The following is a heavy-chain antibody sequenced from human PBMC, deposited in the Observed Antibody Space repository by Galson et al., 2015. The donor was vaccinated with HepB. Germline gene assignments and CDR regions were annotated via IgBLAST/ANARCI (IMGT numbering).Heavy chain of an antibody. J-gene: IGHJ6*02. Sequence: CAISGDSVSNNNAAWNWIRQSPSRGLEWLGRTYYRSKWAYDYAASVKSRIIIDPDTSKNQFTLQLVSVTPEDTAVYYCTESVALARGMDVWGQGTTVTVSS. CDR2: TYYRSKWAY. CDR1: GDSVSNNNAA. D-gene: IGHD6-19*01. V-gene: IGHV6-1*01. CDR3: TESVALARGMDV.